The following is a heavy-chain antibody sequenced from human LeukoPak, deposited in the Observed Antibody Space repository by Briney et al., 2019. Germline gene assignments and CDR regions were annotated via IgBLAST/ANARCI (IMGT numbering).Heavy chain of an antibody. CDR2: IKQDGSEK. CDR1: GFTFSSYW. Sequence: GGSLRLSCAASGFTFSSYWMSWVRQAPGKGLEWVANIKQDGSEKYYVDSVKGRFTISRDNAKNSLYLQMNSLRAEDTALYYCRHRHYYYYYMAVWGNGTTVTVSS. J-gene: IGHJ6*03. V-gene: IGHV3-7*01. CDR3: RHRHYYYYYMAV.